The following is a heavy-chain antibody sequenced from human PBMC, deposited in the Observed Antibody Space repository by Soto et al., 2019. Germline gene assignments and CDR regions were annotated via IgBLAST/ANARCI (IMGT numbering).Heavy chain of an antibody. Sequence: PSQTLSLTCVISGDSVASNRATGNCVIQSPSRGLEWLGRTYYRSKWKNDYALSVNSRITINPDTSKNQLSLQLSSVTPDDTAIYYCVRGVDSSFDYWGQGTLVTVSS. V-gene: IGHV6-1*01. CDR2: TYYRSKWKN. CDR3: VRGVDSSFDY. J-gene: IGHJ4*02. CDR1: GDSVASNRAT. D-gene: IGHD6-13*01.